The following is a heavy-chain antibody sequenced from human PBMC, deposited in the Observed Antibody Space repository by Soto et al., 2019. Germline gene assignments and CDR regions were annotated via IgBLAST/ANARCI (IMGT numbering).Heavy chain of an antibody. CDR2: ISGSGGST. CDR3: AKWGGSGYDNSYYYMDV. V-gene: IGHV3-23*01. Sequence: GGSLRLSCAASGFTFSSYAMSWVRQAPGKGLEWVSAISGSGGSTYYADSVKGRFTISRDNSKNTLYLQMNSLRAEDTAVYYCAKWGGSGYDNSYYYMDVWGKGTTVTVSS. CDR1: GFTFSSYA. D-gene: IGHD5-12*01. J-gene: IGHJ6*03.